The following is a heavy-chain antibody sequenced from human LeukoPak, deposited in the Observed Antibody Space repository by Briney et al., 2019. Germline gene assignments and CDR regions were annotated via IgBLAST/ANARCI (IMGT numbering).Heavy chain of an antibody. CDR3: ASGWLRYYYFDT. D-gene: IGHD2-21*01. Sequence: SETLSLTCTVSGGSISSGGYYWSWIRQHPGKGLEWIGYIYYSGSTYYNPSLKSRAAISIDTSKNQFSLNLTSVTAADTAVYYCASGWLRYYYFDTWGQGTLVTVSS. V-gene: IGHV4-31*03. CDR1: GGSISSGGYY. CDR2: IYYSGST. J-gene: IGHJ4*02.